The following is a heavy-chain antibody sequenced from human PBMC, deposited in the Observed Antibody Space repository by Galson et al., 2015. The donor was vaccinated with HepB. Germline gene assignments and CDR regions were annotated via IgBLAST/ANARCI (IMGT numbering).Heavy chain of an antibody. J-gene: IGHJ6*03. D-gene: IGHD2-2*02. CDR2: IKQDGSEK. CDR3: ARVSPPAAIYYYYYVDV. Sequence: SLRLSCAASGFTFSSYWMSWVRQAPGKGLEWVANIKQDGSEKYYVDSVKGRFTISRDNAKNSLYLQMNSLRAEDTAVYYCARVSPPAAIYYYYYVDVWGKGTTITVSS. V-gene: IGHV3-7*01. CDR1: GFTFSSYW.